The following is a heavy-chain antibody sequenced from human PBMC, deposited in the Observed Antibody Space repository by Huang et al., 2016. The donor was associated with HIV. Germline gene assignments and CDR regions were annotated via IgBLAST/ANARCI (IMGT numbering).Heavy chain of an antibody. CDR3: ARDWSFGSSTSPAD. CDR2: INPKRGGT. Sequence: QVQLVQSGAEVKNPGASVRVSCKASGYTFTDSNIHWVRQAPGQGLEWMGWINPKRGGTIYAQRFQGRVTRTSDTTISTVHMDLRRIQSDDTAVYFCARDWSFGSSTSPADWGQGTLVTVSS. V-gene: IGHV1-2*02. CDR1: GYTFTDSN. J-gene: IGHJ4*02. D-gene: IGHD6-6*01.